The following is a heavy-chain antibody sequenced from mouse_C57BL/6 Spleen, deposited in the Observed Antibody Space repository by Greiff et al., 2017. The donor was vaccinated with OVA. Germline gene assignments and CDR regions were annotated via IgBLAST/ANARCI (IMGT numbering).Heavy chain of an antibody. V-gene: IGHV1-22*01. CDR3: ARGGEDGSRAAMDY. J-gene: IGHJ4*01. CDR1: GYTFTVYN. Sequence: VQLKESGPELVKPGASVQMSCKASGYTFTVYNMHWVKQSHGKSLEWIGYINPNNGGTSYNQKFKGKATLTVNKSSSTAYMELRSLTSEESAVDDWARGGEDGSRAAMDYWGQGTSVTVSS. D-gene: IGHD1-1*01. CDR2: INPNNGGT.